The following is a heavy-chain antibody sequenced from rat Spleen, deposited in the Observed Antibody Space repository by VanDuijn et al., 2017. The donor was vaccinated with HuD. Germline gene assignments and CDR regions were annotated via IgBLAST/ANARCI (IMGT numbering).Heavy chain of an antibody. J-gene: IGHJ3*01. D-gene: IGHD1-9*01. CDR1: GFTYSNYV. CDR3: ARGGYNYGWFAY. Sequence: EVQLVESGGGLVQPGGSLKLSCAASGFTYSNYVMAWVSQAPTKGLEWVASISTGGGNTYYRDSVKGRFTISRDNAKNTLFLQMDSLRSEDTATYYCARGGYNYGWFAYWGQGTLVTVCS. CDR2: ISTGGGNT. V-gene: IGHV5S13*01.